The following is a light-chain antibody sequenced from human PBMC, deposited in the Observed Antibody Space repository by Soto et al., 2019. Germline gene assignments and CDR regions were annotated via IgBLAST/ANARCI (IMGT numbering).Light chain of an antibody. J-gene: IGLJ7*01. CDR1: SSDVGSYNL. Sequence: QSALTQPASVSGSPGQSITISCTGTSSDVGSYNLVSWYQQHPGKAPKLMIYEGSKRPSGVSNRFSGSKSGNTGYLTISGLPAEDEADYSCCSYAGSSTSSVFGGGTQLTVL. CDR2: EGS. CDR3: CSYAGSSTSSV. V-gene: IGLV2-23*01.